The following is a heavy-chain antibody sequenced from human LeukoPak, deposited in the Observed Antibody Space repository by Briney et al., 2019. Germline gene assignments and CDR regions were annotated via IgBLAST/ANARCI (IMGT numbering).Heavy chain of an antibody. CDR1: GFTVSSNY. CDR2: IYSGGST. J-gene: IGHJ5*02. Sequence: GGSLRLSCAASGFTVSSNYMSWVRQAPGKGLEWVSVIYSGGSTYYADSVKGRFTISRGNSKNTLYLQMDSLRAEDTAVYYCARAPTRLGFWFDPWGQGTLVTVSS. D-gene: IGHD1-1*01. CDR3: ARAPTRLGFWFDP. V-gene: IGHV3-53*01.